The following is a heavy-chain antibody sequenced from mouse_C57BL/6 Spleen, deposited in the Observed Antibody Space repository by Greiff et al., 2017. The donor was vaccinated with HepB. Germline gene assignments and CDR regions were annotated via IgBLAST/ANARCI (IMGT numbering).Heavy chain of an antibody. J-gene: IGHJ3*01. D-gene: IGHD1-1*01. Sequence: QVQLQQPGAELVRPGSSVKLSCKATGYTFTSYWMHWVKQRPIQGLEWIGNIDPSDSETHYNQKFKDKATLTVDKSSSTAYMQLSSLTTEDSAVCNCARETAHSTGFAYWGQGTLVTVSA. CDR2: IDPSDSET. CDR3: ARETAHSTGFAY. V-gene: IGHV1-52*01. CDR1: GYTFTSYW.